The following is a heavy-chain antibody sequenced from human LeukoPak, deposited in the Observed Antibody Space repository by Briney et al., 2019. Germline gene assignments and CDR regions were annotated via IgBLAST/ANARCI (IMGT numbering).Heavy chain of an antibody. CDR2: IYTSGST. Sequence: SETLSLTCTVSGGSISSYYWSWIRQPAGKGLEWIGRIYTSGSTNYNPSLKSRVTMSVDTSKNQFSLKLSSVTAADTAVYYCARDSSSTSWTFAFDIWGQGTMVTASS. D-gene: IGHD2-2*01. J-gene: IGHJ3*02. V-gene: IGHV4-4*07. CDR3: ARDSSSTSWTFAFDI. CDR1: GGSISSYY.